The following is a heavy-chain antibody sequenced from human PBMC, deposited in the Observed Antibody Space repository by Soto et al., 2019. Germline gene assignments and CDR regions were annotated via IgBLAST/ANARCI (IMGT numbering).Heavy chain of an antibody. Sequence: ASVKASCKASGSTFTSYGISWVRQAPGQGLEWMGWISAYNGNTNYAQKLQGRVTMTTDTSTSTAYMELRSLRSDDTAVDYCARGRRDDYVWGSYRLAFDYWGQGTLVTVSS. D-gene: IGHD3-16*02. J-gene: IGHJ4*02. CDR3: ARGRRDDYVWGSYRLAFDY. CDR2: ISAYNGNT. CDR1: GSTFTSYG. V-gene: IGHV1-18*01.